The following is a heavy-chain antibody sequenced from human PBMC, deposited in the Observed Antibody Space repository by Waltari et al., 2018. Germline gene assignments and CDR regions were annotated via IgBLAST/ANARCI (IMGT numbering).Heavy chain of an antibody. D-gene: IGHD3-9*01. J-gene: IGHJ4*02. CDR2: INVDGGYI. CDR1: GFSLGDSW. Sequence: EVHLVESGGGLVQPGGSLRLPYAASGFSLGDSWMHWVRQVPGRGLEWVSRINVDGGYISYADSVRGRFTISRDNAESTVYLHLNNLRVDDTAVYFCARKGGTGYPYGPFYYDHWGQGTLVNVSS. CDR3: ARKGGTGYPYGPFYYDH. V-gene: IGHV3-74*01.